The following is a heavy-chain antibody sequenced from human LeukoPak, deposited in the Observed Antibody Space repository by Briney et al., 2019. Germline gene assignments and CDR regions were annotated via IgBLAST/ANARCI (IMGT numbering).Heavy chain of an antibody. Sequence: SETLSLTCAVYGGSFSGYYWSWIRQPPGKGLEWIGEINHSGSTYYNPSLKSRVTISVDRSKNQFSLKLSSVTAADTAVYYCARDRITDDYYYGVDVWGQGTTVTVSS. J-gene: IGHJ6*02. V-gene: IGHV4-34*01. CDR1: GGSFSGYY. D-gene: IGHD1-14*01. CDR3: ARDRITDDYYYGVDV. CDR2: INHSGST.